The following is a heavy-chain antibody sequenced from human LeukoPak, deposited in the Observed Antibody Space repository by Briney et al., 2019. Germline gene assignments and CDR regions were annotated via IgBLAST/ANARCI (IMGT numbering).Heavy chain of an antibody. CDR1: GDSVSSNSAA. CDR2: TYYRSKWYN. D-gene: IGHD5-12*01. J-gene: IGHJ4*02. V-gene: IGHV6-1*01. CDR3: ARVLYSGYDYTAGYYFDY. Sequence: SQTLSLTCAISGDSVSSNSAAWNWIRQSPSRGLEWLGRTYYRSKWYNDYAVSVKSRITINPDTSKNQFSLQLNSVTPEDTAVYYCARVLYSGYDYTAGYYFDYWGQGTLVTVSS.